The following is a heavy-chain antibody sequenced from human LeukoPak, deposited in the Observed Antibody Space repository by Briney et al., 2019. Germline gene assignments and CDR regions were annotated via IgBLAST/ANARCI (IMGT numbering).Heavy chain of an antibody. CDR1: GGSISSYY. Sequence: SETLPLTCTVSGGSISSYYWSWIRQPPGKGLEWIGYIYYSGNTNYNPSLKSRVTISVDMSKNQFSLKLSSVTAADTAVYYCARHKRYYDFGRFDPWGQGTLVTVSS. CDR3: ARHKRYYDFGRFDP. D-gene: IGHD3-3*01. CDR2: IYYSGNT. V-gene: IGHV4-59*08. J-gene: IGHJ5*02.